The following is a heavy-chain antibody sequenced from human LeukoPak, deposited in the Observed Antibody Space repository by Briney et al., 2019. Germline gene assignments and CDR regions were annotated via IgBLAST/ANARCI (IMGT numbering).Heavy chain of an antibody. Sequence: GGSLRLSCAASGFTFSDYYMGWIRQAPGKGLEWVSYISNRGNNIYYADSVKGRFTISRDNSKNTLYLQMNSLRAEDTAVYYCAKEKDSSGYYPNWFDPWGQGTLVTVSS. CDR1: GFTFSDYY. CDR3: AKEKDSSGYYPNWFDP. CDR2: ISNRGNNI. J-gene: IGHJ5*02. D-gene: IGHD3-22*01. V-gene: IGHV3-11*04.